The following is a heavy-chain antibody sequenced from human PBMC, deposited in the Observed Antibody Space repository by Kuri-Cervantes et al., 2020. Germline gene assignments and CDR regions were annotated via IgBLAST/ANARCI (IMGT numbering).Heavy chain of an antibody. CDR1: GYTFTSYD. CDR2: MNPNSGNT. CDR3: ARGLATRGWGAFDI. Sequence: ASVKVSCKASGYTFTSYDINWVRQATGQGLEWMGWMNPNSGNTGYAQKFQGRVTMTRNTSISTAYMELSSLRSEDTAVYYCARGLATRGWGAFDIWGQGTMVTVSS. D-gene: IGHD5-12*01. J-gene: IGHJ3*02. V-gene: IGHV1-8*01.